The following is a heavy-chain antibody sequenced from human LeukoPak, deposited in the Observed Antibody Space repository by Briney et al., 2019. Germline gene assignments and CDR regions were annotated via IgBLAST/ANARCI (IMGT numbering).Heavy chain of an antibody. D-gene: IGHD1-26*01. CDR1: GFTFSSYG. V-gene: IGHV3-33*06. Sequence: GGSLRLSCAASGFTFSSYGMHWVRQAPGKGLEWVAVIWYDGSNKYYADSVKGRFTISRDNSKNTLYLQMNSLRAEDTAVYYCAKDAVGATHFDYWGQGTLVTVSS. J-gene: IGHJ4*02. CDR3: AKDAVGATHFDY. CDR2: IWYDGSNK.